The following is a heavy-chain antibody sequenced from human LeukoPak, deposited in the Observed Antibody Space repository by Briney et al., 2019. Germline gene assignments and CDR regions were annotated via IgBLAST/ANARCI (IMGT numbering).Heavy chain of an antibody. Sequence: SETLSLTCAVYGGSFSGYYWSWIRQPPGKGLEWIGEINHSGSTNYNPSLKSRVTISVDTSKNQFSLKLRSVTAADTAVYYCARETVGRLLYGSGRPLDYWGQGTLVTVSS. D-gene: IGHD3-10*01. CDR3: ARETVGRLLYGSGRPLDY. CDR2: INHSGST. J-gene: IGHJ4*02. CDR1: GGSFSGYY. V-gene: IGHV4-34*01.